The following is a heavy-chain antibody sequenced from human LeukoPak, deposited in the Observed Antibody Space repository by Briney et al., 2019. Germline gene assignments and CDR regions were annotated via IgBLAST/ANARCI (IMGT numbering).Heavy chain of an antibody. CDR2: INPNSGGP. CDR3: ASPILLYTEAFDI. D-gene: IGHD3-10*01. J-gene: IGHJ3*02. V-gene: IGHV1-2*02. CDR1: GYTFTGYY. Sequence: ASVKVSCKASGYTFTGYYIHWVRQAPGQGLEWMGWINPNSGGPNYAQKFQGRVTMTRDTSISTAYMEMSRLRSDDTAVYYCASPILLYTEAFDIWGQGTMVTVSS.